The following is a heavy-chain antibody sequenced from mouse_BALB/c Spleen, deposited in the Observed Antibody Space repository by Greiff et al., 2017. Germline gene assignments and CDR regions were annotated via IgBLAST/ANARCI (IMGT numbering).Heavy chain of an antibody. CDR2: IDPSDSYT. CDR1: GYTFTSYW. Sequence: VQLQQPGAELVKPGASVKLSCKASGYTFTSYWMHWVKQRPGQGLEWIGEIDPSDSYTNYNQKFKGKATLTVDKSSSTAYMQLSSLTSEDSAVYYCARRSYSWFAYWGQGTLVTVSA. J-gene: IGHJ3*01. CDR3: ARRSYSWFAY. V-gene: IGHV1-69*02. D-gene: IGHD1-1*01.